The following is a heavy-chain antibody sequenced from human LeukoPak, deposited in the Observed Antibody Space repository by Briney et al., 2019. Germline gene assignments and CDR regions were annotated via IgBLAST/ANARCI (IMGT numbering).Heavy chain of an antibody. CDR3: ARDLAAGEHFYFDL. CDR1: GFPFSNYG. J-gene: IGHJ2*01. CDR2: IWYDGNNT. Sequence: PGGSLRLSCVASGFPFSNYGMHWVRQAPGKGLEWVALIWYDGNNTYYADSVKCRFTVSRDNSKNTLYLQMNSLRAEDTAVYYFARDLAAGEHFYFDLWGRSALVTVSS. D-gene: IGHD7-27*01. V-gene: IGHV3-33*01.